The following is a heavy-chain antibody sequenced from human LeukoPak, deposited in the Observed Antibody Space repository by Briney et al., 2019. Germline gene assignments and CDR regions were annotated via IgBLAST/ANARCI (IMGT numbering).Heavy chain of an antibody. CDR3: ARWSTIFTYYYGSGSQGYYFDY. J-gene: IGHJ4*02. CDR2: IYYTGST. D-gene: IGHD3-10*01. CDR1: GGSISTYY. Sequence: PSETLSLTCTVSGGSISTYYWSWIRQPPGKGLEWIGYIYYTGSTNYNPSLKSRVTISVDTSKNQFSLKLSSVTAADTAVYYCARWSTIFTYYYGSGSQGYYFDYWGQGTLVTVSS. V-gene: IGHV4-59*12.